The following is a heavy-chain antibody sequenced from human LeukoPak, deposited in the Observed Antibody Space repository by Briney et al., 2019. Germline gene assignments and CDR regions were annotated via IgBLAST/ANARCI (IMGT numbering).Heavy chain of an antibody. CDR1: GFTFTNYW. J-gene: IGHJ4*02. CDR3: ARYHGVVVFDY. Sequence: GGSLRLSCAASGFTFTNYWTHWVRQVPGRGLVWVSRISNDGSSTDYADSVKGRFTISRDSAKNILYLHMNSLRAEDTAMYYCARYHGVVVFDYWGQGALVTVSS. D-gene: IGHD3-22*01. CDR2: ISNDGSST. V-gene: IGHV3-74*01.